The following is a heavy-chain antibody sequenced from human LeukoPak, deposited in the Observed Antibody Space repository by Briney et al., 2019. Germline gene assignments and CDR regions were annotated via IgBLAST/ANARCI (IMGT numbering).Heavy chain of an antibody. J-gene: IGHJ4*02. CDR3: ARTPWMSAVVGGEFDY. CDR2: INWNGDTT. V-gene: IGHV3-20*04. Sequence: GGSLRLSCAASGFKFDDYGMSWVRQVSGKGLEWVSGINWNGDTTAYVNSVKGRFTISRDNAKNSLYLQMNSLKVEDTALYYCARTPWMSAVVGGEFDYWGQGTLVTVSS. CDR1: GFKFDDYG. D-gene: IGHD2-15*01.